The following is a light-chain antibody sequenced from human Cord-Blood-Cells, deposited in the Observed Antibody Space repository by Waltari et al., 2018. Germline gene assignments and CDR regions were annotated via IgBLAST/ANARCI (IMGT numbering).Light chain of an antibody. Sequence: DIQMTQSPSTLSASVGDRVTITCRASQSISSWLAGYQQKPGKAPKLLIYDASSLESGVPSSFSGSGSGTEFTLTISSLQPDDFATYYCQQYNSYWTFGQGTKVEIK. CDR3: QQYNSYWT. V-gene: IGKV1-5*01. CDR1: QSISSW. J-gene: IGKJ1*01. CDR2: DAS.